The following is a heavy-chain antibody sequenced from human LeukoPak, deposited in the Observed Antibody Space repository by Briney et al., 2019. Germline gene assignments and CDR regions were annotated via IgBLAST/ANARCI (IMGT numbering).Heavy chain of an antibody. D-gene: IGHD3-22*01. CDR2: IGAYNGNT. CDR1: GYTFTSYG. Sequence: ASVKVSCKASGYTFTSYGISWVRQAPGQGLEWMGWIGAYNGNTNYAQKLQGRVTMTTDTSTSTAYMELRSLRSDDTAVYYCARDSLTYYYDSSGYNQYDYWGQGTLVTVSS. CDR3: ARDSLTYYYDSSGYNQYDY. J-gene: IGHJ4*02. V-gene: IGHV1-18*01.